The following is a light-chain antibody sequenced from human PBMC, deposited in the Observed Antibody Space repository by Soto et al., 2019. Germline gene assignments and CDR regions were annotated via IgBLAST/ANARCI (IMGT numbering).Light chain of an antibody. CDR1: QSVSTNF. J-gene: IGKJ1*01. V-gene: IGKV3-20*01. CDR2: GAS. Sequence: EIVLTQSPGTLSLSPGEGATLSCRASQSVSTNFFAWYQQKPGQAPRLLIYGASTRATGIPDRFSGSGSGTSFPITISRLESEDVGVYYCEQYGRTSWTFGQGTKVEIK. CDR3: EQYGRTSWT.